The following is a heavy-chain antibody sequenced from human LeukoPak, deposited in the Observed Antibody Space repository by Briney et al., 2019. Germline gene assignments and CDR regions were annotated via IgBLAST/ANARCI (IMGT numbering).Heavy chain of an antibody. CDR1: GFTFSSYA. D-gene: IGHD6-19*01. V-gene: IGHV3-30*14. J-gene: IGHJ4*02. CDR2: ISYDGSNK. Sequence: GGSLRLSCAASGFTFSSYAMHWVRQAPGKGLEWVAVISYDGSNKYYADSVKGRFTISRDNSKNTLYLQMNSLRAEDTAVYYCARGDSSGYYYFDYWGQGTLVTVSS. CDR3: ARGDSSGYYYFDY.